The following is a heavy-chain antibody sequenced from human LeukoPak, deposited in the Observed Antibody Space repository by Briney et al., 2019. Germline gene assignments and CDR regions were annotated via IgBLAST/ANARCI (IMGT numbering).Heavy chain of an antibody. J-gene: IGHJ4*02. CDR3: ARDGGDCSSTSCYDRLDY. V-gene: IGHV3-7*04. D-gene: IGHD2-2*01. Sequence: GGSLRLSCAASGFIFSNYWMTWVRQAPGKGLEWVAYIRRDGNEKYSVVSVRGRFTISRDNAKNTLYLQMNSLRAEDTAVYYCARDGGDCSSTSCYDRLDYWGQGTLVTVSS. CDR2: IRRDGNEK. CDR1: GFIFSNYW.